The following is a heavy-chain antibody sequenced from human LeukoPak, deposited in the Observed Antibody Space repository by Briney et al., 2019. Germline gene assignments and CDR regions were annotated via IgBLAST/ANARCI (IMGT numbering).Heavy chain of an antibody. CDR3: ERGDYYDSSGLDL. V-gene: IGHV1-69*05. CDR2: IIPIFGTA. J-gene: IGHJ2*01. Sequence: SVKVSCKASGGTFSSYAISWVRQAPGQGLEWMGRIIPIFGTANYAQKFQGRVTITTDESTSTAYMELSSLRSEDTAVYYCERGDYYDSSGLDLWGRGTLVTVSS. CDR1: GGTFSSYA. D-gene: IGHD3-22*01.